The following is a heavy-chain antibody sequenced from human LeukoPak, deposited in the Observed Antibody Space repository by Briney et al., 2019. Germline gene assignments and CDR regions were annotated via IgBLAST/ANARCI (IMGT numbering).Heavy chain of an antibody. CDR1: GFNLSNYA. D-gene: IGHD3-10*01. J-gene: IGHJ4*02. CDR2: FRASGGTT. Sequence: GGSLRLSCAASGFNLSNYALSWVRQSPGKGLEWVSGFRASGGTTYYADSVKGRFTISRDNSKNTLYLQMNSLRADDTAVYYCAKVPDLWFGEPYFEYWGQGTLVTVSS. CDR3: AKVPDLWFGEPYFEY. V-gene: IGHV3-23*01.